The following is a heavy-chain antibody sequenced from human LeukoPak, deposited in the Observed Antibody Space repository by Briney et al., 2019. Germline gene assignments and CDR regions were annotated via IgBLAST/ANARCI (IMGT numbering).Heavy chain of an antibody. CDR2: ISSSGSTI. CDR1: GFTFSDYY. J-gene: IGHJ6*03. CDR3: ARVSYYYYYMDV. V-gene: IGHV3-11*04. Sequence: GGSLRLSCAASGFTFSDYYMTWIRQAPGKGLEWVSYISSSGSTIYYADSLKGRFTISRDNAKNSLYLQMNSLRAEDTAVYYCARVSYYYYYMDVWGKGTTVTVSS.